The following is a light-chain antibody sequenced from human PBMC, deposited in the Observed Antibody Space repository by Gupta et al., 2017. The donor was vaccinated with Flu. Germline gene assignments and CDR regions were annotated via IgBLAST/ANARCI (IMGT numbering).Light chain of an antibody. Sequence: DIVFTQSPATLSLSPGERATLSCRASKSVSSYLAWYQQKPGQAPRLLIYDASNRATGIPARCSGSRWGTDFTITISSREHEDFAVYYCQQRSNWTPLTFGGGTKVEIK. V-gene: IGKV3-11*01. CDR2: DAS. CDR3: QQRSNWTPLT. J-gene: IGKJ4*01. CDR1: KSVSSY.